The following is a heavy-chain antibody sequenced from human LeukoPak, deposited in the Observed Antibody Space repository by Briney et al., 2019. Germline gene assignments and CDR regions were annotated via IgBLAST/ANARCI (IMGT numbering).Heavy chain of an antibody. CDR3: ARDQAPSGYHDY. D-gene: IGHD3-22*01. CDR1: GFTVSSNY. Sequence: GGSLRPSCAASGFTVSSNYMSGVRQAPGKGLEWVSVIYSGGSTYYVDSVKGRFTISRDSSKNTLYLQMNSLRAEDTAVYYCARDQAPSGYHDYWGQGTLVTVSS. J-gene: IGHJ4*02. CDR2: IYSGGST. V-gene: IGHV3-53*01.